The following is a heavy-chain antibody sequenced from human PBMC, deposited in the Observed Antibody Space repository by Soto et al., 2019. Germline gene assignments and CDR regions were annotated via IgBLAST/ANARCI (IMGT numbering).Heavy chain of an antibody. D-gene: IGHD4-17*01. CDR3: AITAMTTVTTSAFDI. J-gene: IGHJ3*02. CDR2: ISAYNGNT. Sequence: QVQLVQSGAEVKKPGASVKVSCKASGYTFTSYGISWVRQAPGQGLEWMGWISAYNGNTNYAQKLQGRVTMTTDTSTSTAYMELRSLRSADTAVYYCAITAMTTVTTSAFDIWGQGTMVTVSS. CDR1: GYTFTSYG. V-gene: IGHV1-18*01.